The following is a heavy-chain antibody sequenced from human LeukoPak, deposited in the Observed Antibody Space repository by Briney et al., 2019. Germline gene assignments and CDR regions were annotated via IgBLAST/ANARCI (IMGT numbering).Heavy chain of an antibody. CDR1: GYTFTSYG. Sequence: ASVKVSCEASGYTFTSYGFSWVRQAPGQGLEWMGWISVDNGYTNYAQRLQDRVTLTTDTSTNTAYMELRSLRSDDTAVYYCARGGYSSGWGYDYWGQGTLVTVSS. D-gene: IGHD6-19*01. CDR2: ISVDNGYT. V-gene: IGHV1-18*01. J-gene: IGHJ4*02. CDR3: ARGGYSSGWGYDY.